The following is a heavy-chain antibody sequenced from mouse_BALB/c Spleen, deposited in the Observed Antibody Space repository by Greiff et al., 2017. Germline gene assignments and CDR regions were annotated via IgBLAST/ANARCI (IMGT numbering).Heavy chain of an antibody. J-gene: IGHJ4*01. CDR3: ARSGYYEAMDY. CDR2: IDPANGNT. Sequence: EVQRVESGAELVKPGASVKLSCTASGFNIKDTYMHWVKQRPEQGLEWIGRIDPANGNTKYDPKFQGKATITADTSSNTAYLQLSSLTSEDTAVYYCARSGYYEAMDYWGQGTSVTVSS. D-gene: IGHD1-1*01. CDR1: GFNIKDTY. V-gene: IGHV14-3*02.